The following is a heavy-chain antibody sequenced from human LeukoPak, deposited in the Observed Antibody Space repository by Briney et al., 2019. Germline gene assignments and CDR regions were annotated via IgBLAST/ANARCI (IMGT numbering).Heavy chain of an antibody. V-gene: IGHV4-34*01. Sequence: SVTLSLTCAVYGGSFSGYYWSWIRQPPGKGLEWIGEINHSGSTNYNPSLKSRVTISVDTSKNQFSLKLSSVTAADTAVYYCARRSPMITFGGVIPRGGNWFDPWGQGTLVTVSS. CDR1: GGSFSGYY. CDR2: INHSGST. CDR3: ARRSPMITFGGVIPRGGNWFDP. J-gene: IGHJ5*02. D-gene: IGHD3-16*02.